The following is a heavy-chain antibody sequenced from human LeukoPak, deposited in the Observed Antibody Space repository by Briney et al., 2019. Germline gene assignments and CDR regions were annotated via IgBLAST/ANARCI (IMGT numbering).Heavy chain of an antibody. J-gene: IGHJ4*02. V-gene: IGHV3-30*03. CDR1: GFTFSSYG. D-gene: IGHD5-12*01. CDR2: ISYDGSNK. Sequence: PGGSLRLSCAASGFTFSSYGMHWVRQAPGKGLEGVAAISYDGSNKYYADSVKGRFTISRDNSKNTLYLQMNSLRAEDTAVYYCATLEYSGYDFSFDYWGQGTLVTVSS. CDR3: ATLEYSGYDFSFDY.